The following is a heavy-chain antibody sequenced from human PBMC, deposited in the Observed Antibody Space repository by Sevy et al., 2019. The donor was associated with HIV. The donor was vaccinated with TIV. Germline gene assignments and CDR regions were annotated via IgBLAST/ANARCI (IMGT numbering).Heavy chain of an antibody. CDR3: AKGNLGELNFYFYYYMDV. CDR2: ISGSGDST. D-gene: IGHD3-10*01. Sequence: GGSLRLSCVASGFTFSSCAMDWVRLAPGKGLEWVSSISGSGDSTYYAASVKGRFTISRDNSKNTLYLQMNSLRAEDTAVYYCAKGNLGELNFYFYYYMDVWGKGTTVTVSS. CDR1: GFTFSSCA. J-gene: IGHJ6*03. V-gene: IGHV3-23*01.